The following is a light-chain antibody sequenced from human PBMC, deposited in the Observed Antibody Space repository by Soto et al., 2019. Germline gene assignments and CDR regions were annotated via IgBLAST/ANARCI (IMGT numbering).Light chain of an antibody. CDR2: AAS. CDR3: QQYNNWWT. V-gene: IGKV3-15*01. Sequence: IVMTQSPATLSVSPGDRATLSCRASQSLRSNLAWYQQKPGQAPRLLIYAASTRATGIPARFSGSGSGTEFTLTISSLQSEDFAVYYCQQYNNWWTFGQGTKVEIK. J-gene: IGKJ1*01. CDR1: QSLRSN.